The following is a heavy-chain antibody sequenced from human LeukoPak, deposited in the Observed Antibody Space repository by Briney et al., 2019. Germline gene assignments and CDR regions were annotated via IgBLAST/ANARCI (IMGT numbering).Heavy chain of an antibody. CDR2: IYYSGST. Sequence: PSETLSLTCTVSGGSISNKYWSWIRQPPGKGLEWIGYIYYSGSTNYNPSLKSRVTISVDTSKNQFSLKLRSVTAADTAVYYCARDSGTTGEVKFDPWGQGILVTVSS. V-gene: IGHV4-59*12. D-gene: IGHD3-10*01. CDR1: GGSISNKY. CDR3: ARDSGTTGEVKFDP. J-gene: IGHJ5*02.